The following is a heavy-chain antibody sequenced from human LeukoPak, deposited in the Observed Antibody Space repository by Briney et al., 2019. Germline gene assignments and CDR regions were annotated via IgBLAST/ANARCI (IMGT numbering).Heavy chain of an antibody. D-gene: IGHD1-26*01. V-gene: IGHV4-4*07. CDR3: ARDRWELTPAKGWFDS. Sequence: SETLSLTCAVSGDSMTNYYWSWIRQLAGQGLEWIGHIYVSGRTNYNPSFKSRVSMSIDTSKKQFSLNLTSVSAADTAVYFCARDRWELTPAKGWFDSWGQGTLVTVSS. CDR1: GDSMTNYY. J-gene: IGHJ5*01. CDR2: IYVSGRT.